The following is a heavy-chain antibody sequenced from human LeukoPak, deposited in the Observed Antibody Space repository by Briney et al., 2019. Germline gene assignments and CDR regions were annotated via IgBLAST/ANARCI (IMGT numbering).Heavy chain of an antibody. CDR2: ISAYNGNT. Sequence: ASVKVSCKASGYTFTSYGISWVRQAPGQGLEWMGWISAYNGNTNYAQKLQGRVTMTTDTSTSTASMELKSLSSDDTAVYYCARDFLSYDGSENHFEDTFDIWGEGTMVIVSS. V-gene: IGHV1-18*01. D-gene: IGHD3-22*01. CDR1: GYTFTSYG. CDR3: ARDFLSYDGSENHFEDTFDI. J-gene: IGHJ3*02.